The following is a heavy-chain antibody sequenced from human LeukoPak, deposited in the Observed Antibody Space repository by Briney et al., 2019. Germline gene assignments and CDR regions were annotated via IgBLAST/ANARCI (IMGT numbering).Heavy chain of an antibody. Sequence: ASVKVSCKASGGTFSSYSISWVRQAPGQGLEWMGGVIPIFGTANYAQKFQGRVTITADESTSTAYMELSSLRSEDTAVYYCARSKALRLDDIYYWGQGTLVTVSS. CDR3: ARSKALRLDDIYY. D-gene: IGHD3-9*01. J-gene: IGHJ4*02. V-gene: IGHV1-69*13. CDR2: VIPIFGTA. CDR1: GGTFSSYS.